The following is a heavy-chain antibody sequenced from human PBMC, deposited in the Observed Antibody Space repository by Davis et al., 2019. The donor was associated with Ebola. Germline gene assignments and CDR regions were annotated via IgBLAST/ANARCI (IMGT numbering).Heavy chain of an antibody. J-gene: IGHJ6*02. CDR2: IFSNDEK. V-gene: IGHV2-26*01. D-gene: IGHD5-12*01. CDR1: GFSLSNARMG. CDR3: AHSRIVATITTYYYYGMDV. Sequence: SGPTLVKPTATLTLTCTVSGFSLSNARMGVSWIRQPPGKALEWLAHIFSNDEKSYSTSLKSRLTITKDTSKNQVVLTMTNMDPVDTATYYCAHSRIVATITTYYYYGMDVWGQGTTVTVSS.